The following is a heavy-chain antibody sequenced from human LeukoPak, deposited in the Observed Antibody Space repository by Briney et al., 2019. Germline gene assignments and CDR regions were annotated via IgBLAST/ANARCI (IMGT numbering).Heavy chain of an antibody. CDR3: ARGWDHIAVGGTGEVDY. CDR2: INHSGST. D-gene: IGHD6-19*01. V-gene: IGHV4-34*01. J-gene: IGHJ4*02. Sequence: PSETLSLTCAVYGGSFSGYYWSWIRQPPGKGLEWIGEINHSGSTNYNPSLKSRVTISVDTSKNQFSLKLSSVTAADTAVYYCARGWDHIAVGGTGEVDYWGQGTLVTVSS. CDR1: GGSFSGYY.